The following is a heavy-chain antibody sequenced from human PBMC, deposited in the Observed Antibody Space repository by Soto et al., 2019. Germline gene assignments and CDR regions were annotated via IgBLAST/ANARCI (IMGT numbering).Heavy chain of an antibody. D-gene: IGHD4-17*01. CDR1: GFTFSDHY. CDR2: TRNKANSYTT. V-gene: IGHV3-72*01. CDR3: ARSHDYGDWNDY. J-gene: IGHJ4*02. Sequence: GGSLRLSCAASGFTFSDHYMDWVRQAPGKGLEWVGRTRNKANSYTTEYAASVKGRFTISRDDSKNSLYLQMNSLKTEDTAVYYCARSHDYGDWNDYWGQGTLVTVSS.